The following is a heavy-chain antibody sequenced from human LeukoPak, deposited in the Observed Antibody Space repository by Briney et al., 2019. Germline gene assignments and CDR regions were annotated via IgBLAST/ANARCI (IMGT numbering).Heavy chain of an antibody. CDR1: GFTFSSYA. CDR2: IRYDGSNK. V-gene: IGHV3-30*02. D-gene: IGHD3-22*01. J-gene: IGHJ6*02. Sequence: GGSLRLSCAASGFTFSSYAMSWVRQAPGKGLEGVAFIRYDGSNKYYADSVKGRFTISRDNSKNTLYLQMNSLRAEDTAVYYCARTLVVVMYYGMDVWGQGTTVTVSS. CDR3: ARTLVVVMYYGMDV.